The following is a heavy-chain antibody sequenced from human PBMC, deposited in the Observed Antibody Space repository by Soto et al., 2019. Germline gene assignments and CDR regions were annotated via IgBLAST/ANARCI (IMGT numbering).Heavy chain of an antibody. CDR3: ARPSYSGYDSSY. Sequence: GAFLKISCKGSGYSFTSYWIGWVRPLPGKGLEWMGIIYPGDSDTRYSPSFQGQVTISADKSISTAYLQWSSLKASDTAMYYCARPSYSGYDSSYWGQGTLVTVSS. CDR1: GYSFTSYW. V-gene: IGHV5-51*01. CDR2: IYPGDSDT. J-gene: IGHJ4*02. D-gene: IGHD5-12*01.